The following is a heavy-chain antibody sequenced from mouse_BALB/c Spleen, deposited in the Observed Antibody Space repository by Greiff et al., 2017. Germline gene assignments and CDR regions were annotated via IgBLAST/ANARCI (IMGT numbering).Heavy chain of an antibody. CDR3: ARNSFYGYGAMDY. D-gene: IGHD1-2*01. J-gene: IGHJ4*01. CDR2: IWSGGST. CDR1: GFSLISYG. Sequence: DLLLQSGPGLVVPPQSLFITCSVSGFSLISYGVHWVRQAPGKGLVWLGVIWSGGSTDNNAAFISRLSISKDNSKSQVFFIMKSLQANDTAIYYFARNSFYGYGAMDYWGQGTSVTVSS. V-gene: IGHV2-2*02.